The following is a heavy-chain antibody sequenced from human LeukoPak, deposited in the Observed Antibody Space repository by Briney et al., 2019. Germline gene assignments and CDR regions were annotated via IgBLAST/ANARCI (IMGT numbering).Heavy chain of an antibody. Sequence: SETLSLTCAVSDESFTEYYWSWLRQSPGKGLEWVGEINDRESTNYNPSLKSRVTISIDTSKNQISLRLSSVTAADTAVYCCARGSGYYDYWSGSYIYFDYWGQGTLVTVSS. D-gene: IGHD3-3*01. J-gene: IGHJ4*02. V-gene: IGHV4-34*01. CDR3: ARGSGYYDYWSGSYIYFDY. CDR1: DESFTEYY. CDR2: INDREST.